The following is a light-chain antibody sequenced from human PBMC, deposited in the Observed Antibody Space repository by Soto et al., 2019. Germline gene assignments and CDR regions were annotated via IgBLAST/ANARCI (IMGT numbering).Light chain of an antibody. J-gene: IGKJ2*01. CDR2: AAS. CDR1: QAISSW. V-gene: IGKV1-12*01. Sequence: DIQMTQSPSSVYVSGGDRVTITCRASQAISSWLAWYQQKPGKAPKLLIYAASTLQSGVPSRFSGSGSGTEFTLTISSLQPEDFATYYCQQANSFPYTFGQGTKLEIK. CDR3: QQANSFPYT.